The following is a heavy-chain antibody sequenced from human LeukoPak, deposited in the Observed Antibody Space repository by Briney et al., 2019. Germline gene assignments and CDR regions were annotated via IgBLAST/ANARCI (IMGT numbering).Heavy chain of an antibody. V-gene: IGHV1-2*06. CDR1: GYTFTGYY. CDR3: AGPGFTDDGSLDY. CDR2: INPNSGGT. D-gene: IGHD5-24*01. J-gene: IGHJ4*02. Sequence: ASVKVSCKASGYTFTGYYMHWVRQAPGQGLEWMGRINPNSGGTNYAQKFQGRVTMTRDTSISTAYMELSRLRSDDTAVYYCAGPGFTDDGSLDYWGQGTLVTVSS.